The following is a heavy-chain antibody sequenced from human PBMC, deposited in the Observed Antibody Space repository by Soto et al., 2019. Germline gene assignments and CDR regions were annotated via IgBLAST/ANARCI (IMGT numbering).Heavy chain of an antibody. V-gene: IGHV3-53*01. D-gene: IGHD6-19*01. CDR1: GFTVSSNY. CDR3: ARRRAVAGTMSYYYGMDV. CDR2: IYSGGST. J-gene: IGHJ6*02. Sequence: EVPLVESGGGLIQPGGSLRLSCAASGFTVSSNYMSWVRQAPGKGLEWVSVIYSGGSTYYADSVKGRFTISRDNSKNTLYLQMNSLRAEDTAVYYCARRRAVAGTMSYYYGMDVWGQGTTVTVSS.